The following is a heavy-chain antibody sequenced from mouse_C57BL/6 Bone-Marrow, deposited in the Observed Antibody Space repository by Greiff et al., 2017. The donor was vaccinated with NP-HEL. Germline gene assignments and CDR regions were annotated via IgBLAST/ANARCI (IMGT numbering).Heavy chain of an antibody. J-gene: IGHJ2*01. CDR1: GYTFTSYW. Sequence: QVQLQQPGAELVKPGASVKLSCKASGYTFTSYWMQWVKQRPGQGLEWIGEIDPSDSYTNYNQKFKGKATLTVDTSSSTAYMQLSSLTSEDSAVYYCARGGAAQALYYFDDWGQGTTLTVSS. V-gene: IGHV1-50*01. CDR2: IDPSDSYT. D-gene: IGHD3-2*02. CDR3: ARGGAAQALYYFDD.